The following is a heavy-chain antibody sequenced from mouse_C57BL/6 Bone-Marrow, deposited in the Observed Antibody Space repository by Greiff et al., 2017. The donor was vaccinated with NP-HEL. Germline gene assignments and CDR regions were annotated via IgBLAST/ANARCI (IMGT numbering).Heavy chain of an antibody. CDR3: ARLRAGFAY. CDR1: GYTFTSYW. V-gene: IGHV1-59*01. CDR2: IDPSDSYT. Sequence: QVQLQQPGAELVRPGTSVKLSCKASGYTFTSYWMHWVKQRPGQGLEWIGVIDPSDSYTNYNQKFKGKATLTVDTPSSTAYMQLSSLTSGDSAVYYGARLRAGFAYWGQGTLVTVSA. D-gene: IGHD1-1*01. J-gene: IGHJ3*01.